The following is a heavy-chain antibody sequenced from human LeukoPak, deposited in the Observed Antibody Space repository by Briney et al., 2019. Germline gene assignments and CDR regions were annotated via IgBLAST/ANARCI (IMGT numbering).Heavy chain of an antibody. V-gene: IGHV3-23*01. D-gene: IGHD1-26*01. J-gene: IGHJ4*02. Sequence: PGGSLSLSCAASGFTFSSYAMSWVRQAPGKGLEWVSAISGSGGSTYYADSVKGRFTISRDNSKNTLYLQMNSLRAEDTAVYYCAKDTRYSGSYYFVFDYWGQGTLVTVSS. CDR3: AKDTRYSGSYYFVFDY. CDR1: GFTFSSYA. CDR2: ISGSGGST.